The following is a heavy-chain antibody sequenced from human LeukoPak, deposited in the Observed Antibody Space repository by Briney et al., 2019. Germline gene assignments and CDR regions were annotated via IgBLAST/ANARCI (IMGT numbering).Heavy chain of an antibody. Sequence: GGSLRLSCAASGFTFSSYVMHWVRQAPGKGLEWVAVISYDGSNKYYADSVKGRFTISRDNSKNTLYLQMNSLRAEDTAIYYCANSGYGRVNYYDLWGRGTLVTVSS. D-gene: IGHD5-12*01. CDR1: GFTFSSYV. CDR3: ANSGYGRVNYYDL. J-gene: IGHJ2*01. V-gene: IGHV3-30-3*01. CDR2: ISYDGSNK.